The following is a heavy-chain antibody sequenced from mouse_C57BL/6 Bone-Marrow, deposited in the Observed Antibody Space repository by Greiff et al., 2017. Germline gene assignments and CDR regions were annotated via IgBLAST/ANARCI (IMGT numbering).Heavy chain of an antibody. CDR3: ARPYDSNYWYFDV. CDR2: IYPGSGST. J-gene: IGHJ1*03. Sequence: VQLQQPGAELVKPGASVKMSCKASGYTFTSYWITWVKQRPGQGLEWIGDIYPGSGSTNYNEKFKSKATLTVDTSSRTAYMQLSSLTSEDSAVYYCARPYDSNYWYFDVWGTGTTVTDSS. CDR1: GYTFTSYW. D-gene: IGHD2-5*01. V-gene: IGHV1-55*01.